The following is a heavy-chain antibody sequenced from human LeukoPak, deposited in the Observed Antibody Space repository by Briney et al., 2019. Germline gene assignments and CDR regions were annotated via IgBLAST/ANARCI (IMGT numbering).Heavy chain of an antibody. CDR2: ISAYNGNT. CDR3: TRNDPSTYYYYYGMDV. J-gene: IGHJ6*02. CDR1: GYTFTSYG. Sequence: ASVKVSCKASGYTFTSYGISWVRQAPGQGLEWMGRISAYNGNTNYAQKLQGRVTMTTDTSTSTAYMELRSLRSDDTAVYYCTRNDPSTYYYYYGMDVWGQGTTVTVSS. D-gene: IGHD1-1*01. V-gene: IGHV1-18*01.